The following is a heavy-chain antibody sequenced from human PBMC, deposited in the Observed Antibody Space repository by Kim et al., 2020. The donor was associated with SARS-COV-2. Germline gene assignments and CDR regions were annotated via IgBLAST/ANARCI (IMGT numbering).Heavy chain of an antibody. D-gene: IGHD3-3*01. CDR2: ISSSGSTI. CDR1: GFTFSSYE. J-gene: IGHJ4*01. V-gene: IGHV3-48*03. CDR3: ARSMYYDFWSGSGSCDY. Sequence: GGSLRLSCAASGFTFSSYEMNWVRQAPGKGLEWVSYISSSGSTIYYADSVKGRFTISRDNAKNSLYLQMNSLRAEDTAVYYCARSMYYDFWSGSGSCDYWGHGTLVTVSS.